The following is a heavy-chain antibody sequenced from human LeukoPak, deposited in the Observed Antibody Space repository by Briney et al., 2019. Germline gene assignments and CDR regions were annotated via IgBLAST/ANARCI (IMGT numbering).Heavy chain of an antibody. CDR3: AGYCIYTVCYSYIDYYMDV. Sequence: GGSLRLSCAASGLTFSRYWMTWVRQAPGKGLEWVATINQDGSEKYHVDSVKGRFTISRDNAKNSLYLQMNSLRPEDMAVYYCAGYCIYTVCYSYIDYYMDVWGKGTTVTVSS. D-gene: IGHD2-8*01. J-gene: IGHJ6*03. V-gene: IGHV3-7*01. CDR1: GLTFSRYW. CDR2: INQDGSEK.